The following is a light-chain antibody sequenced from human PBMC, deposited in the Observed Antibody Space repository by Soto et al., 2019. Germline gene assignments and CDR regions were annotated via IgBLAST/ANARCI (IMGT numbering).Light chain of an antibody. CDR1: SSDVGGYNY. V-gene: IGLV2-14*01. CDR3: SSYTSSSTVVV. Sequence: QSALTQPASVSGSPGQSITISCTGTSSDVGGYNYVSWYQQHPGKAPKLMIYDVSNRPSGVSNRFSGSKSGNTASLTISGLQAEDEADYYCSSYTSSSTVVVFGGGTKLNVL. CDR2: DVS. J-gene: IGLJ2*01.